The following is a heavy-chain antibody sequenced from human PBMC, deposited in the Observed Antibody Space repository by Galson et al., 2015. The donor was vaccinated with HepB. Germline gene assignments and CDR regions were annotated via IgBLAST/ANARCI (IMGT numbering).Heavy chain of an antibody. CDR3: ARGRRGTGYYPY. J-gene: IGHJ4*02. Sequence: LRLSCAASGFTFSSYWMTWVRQPPGKGLEWIGEINHSGSTNYNPSLKSRVTISVDTSKNQFSLKLSSVTAADTAVYYCARGRRGTGYYPYWGQGTLVTVSS. CDR2: INHSGST. CDR1: GFTFSSYW. D-gene: IGHD3/OR15-3a*01. V-gene: IGHV4-34*01.